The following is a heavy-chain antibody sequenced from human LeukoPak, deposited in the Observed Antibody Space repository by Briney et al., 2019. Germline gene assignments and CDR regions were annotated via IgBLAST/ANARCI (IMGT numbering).Heavy chain of an antibody. Sequence: SETLSLTCSVSGGSISSYYWSWVRQPPGKGLEWIGYIYYSGSTKYSPSPKSRVTISVDTSKNQFSLKLSSVTAADTAVYYCARGDGYGFFDYWGQGTLVTVSS. CDR2: IYYSGST. V-gene: IGHV4-59*01. J-gene: IGHJ4*02. CDR3: ARGDGYGFFDY. CDR1: GGSISSYY. D-gene: IGHD5-24*01.